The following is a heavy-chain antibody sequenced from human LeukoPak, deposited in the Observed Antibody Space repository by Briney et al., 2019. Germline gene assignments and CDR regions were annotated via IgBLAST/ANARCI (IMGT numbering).Heavy chain of an antibody. D-gene: IGHD2-15*01. CDR3: ARSAVVAATPFDY. V-gene: IGHV4-34*01. CDR1: GGSFSGYY. CDR2: INHSGST. J-gene: IGHJ4*02. Sequence: PSETLSLTCAVYGGSFSGYYWSWIRQPPGKGLEWIGEINHSGSTNYNPSLKSRVTISVDTSKNQFSLKLSSVTAADTAVYYYARSAVVAATPFDYWGQGTLVTVSS.